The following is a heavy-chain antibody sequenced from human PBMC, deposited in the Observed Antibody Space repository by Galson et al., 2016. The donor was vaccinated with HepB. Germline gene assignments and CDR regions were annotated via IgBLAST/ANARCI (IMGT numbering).Heavy chain of an antibody. V-gene: IGHV4-39*01. D-gene: IGHD3-16*01. CDR3: ARFRTIWGSFDY. CDR1: GGSISSSNYY. CDR2: IFYSGST. J-gene: IGHJ4*02. Sequence: SETLSLTCTVSGGSISSSNYYWGWIRQPPGKGLEWIGIIFYSGSTYYNSSLMSRVTISVDTSKNQFSLSLTSVTATDTAVYYCARFRTIWGSFDYWGQGTLVTFSS.